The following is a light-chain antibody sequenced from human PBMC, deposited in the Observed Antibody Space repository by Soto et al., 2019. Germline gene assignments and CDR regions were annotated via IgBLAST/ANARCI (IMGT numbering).Light chain of an antibody. V-gene: IGLV1-40*01. CDR3: QSYDSSLSAVV. J-gene: IGLJ2*01. CDR1: SSNIGAGYD. CDR2: GNS. Sequence: QSVLTQPPSVSGAPGQRVTISCTGNSSNIGAGYDVHWYQQLPGTAPKLLIYGNSNRPTGVPDRFSGSKSGTSASLAITGLQAEDDADYYCQSYDSSLSAVVFGVGTKLTVL.